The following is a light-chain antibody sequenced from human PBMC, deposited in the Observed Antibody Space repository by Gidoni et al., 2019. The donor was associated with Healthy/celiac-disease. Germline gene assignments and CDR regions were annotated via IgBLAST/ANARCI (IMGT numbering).Light chain of an antibody. Sequence: DIQLTQSPSFMSASVGDRVTITCRASQGISTLLAWYQQQPGRAPKLLMHAASTLERGVPSRFSGSGSGTEFTLTINSLQPEDVAIYYCQQVNSYPTFGHGTRLESK. J-gene: IGKJ5*01. CDR3: QQVNSYPT. V-gene: IGKV1-9*01. CDR1: QGISTL. CDR2: AAS.